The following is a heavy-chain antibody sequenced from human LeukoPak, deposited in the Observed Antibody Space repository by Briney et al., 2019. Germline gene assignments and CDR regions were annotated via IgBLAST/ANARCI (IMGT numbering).Heavy chain of an antibody. Sequence: GGSLRLSCAASGFTFSSHSMNWVRQAPGKGLEWVSRIINDGSSTTYADSVKGRFTISRDNAKDTLYLQMNSLRVGDTAVYYCARVADGDKYGGRDYWGQGALVIVSS. CDR2: IINDGSST. CDR3: ARVADGDKYGGRDY. CDR1: GFTFSSHS. V-gene: IGHV3-74*01. D-gene: IGHD5-24*01. J-gene: IGHJ4*02.